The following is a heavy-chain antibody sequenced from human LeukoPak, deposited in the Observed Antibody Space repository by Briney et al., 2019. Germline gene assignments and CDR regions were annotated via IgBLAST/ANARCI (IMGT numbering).Heavy chain of an antibody. D-gene: IGHD5-12*01. CDR3: ARGIVATIGGDY. Sequence: GGALRLSCEASGFTFSSYSMNWVRQAPGKGLEWVSSISSSSSYIYYADSVKGRFTISRDNDKNSLYLQMNSLRAEDTAVYYCARGIVATIGGDYWGQGTLVTVSS. CDR1: GFTFSSYS. V-gene: IGHV3-21*01. J-gene: IGHJ4*02. CDR2: ISSSSSYI.